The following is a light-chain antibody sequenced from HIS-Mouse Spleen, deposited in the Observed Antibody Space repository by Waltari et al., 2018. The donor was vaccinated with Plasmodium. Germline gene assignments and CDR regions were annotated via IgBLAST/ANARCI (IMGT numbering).Light chain of an antibody. V-gene: IGKV3-15*01. CDR3: QQYNNWPT. CDR2: GEA. CDR1: QSVSSN. J-gene: IGKJ5*01. Sequence: EIVMTQSPATLSVSPGERATLSCRASQSVSSNLAWYQQKPGQAPRLLIYGEATRATGIPARFSGSGAGTEYTLTISSMRSEDFAVYYGQQYNNWPTFGQGTRLEIK.